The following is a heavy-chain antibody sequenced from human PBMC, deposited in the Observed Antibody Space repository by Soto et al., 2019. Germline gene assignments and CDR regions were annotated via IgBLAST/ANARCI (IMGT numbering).Heavy chain of an antibody. CDR3: AREYSNSPEAFDY. CDR2: IXXTXXX. V-gene: IGHV4-61*01. Sequence: SETLSPTCTVSGGSVNSDYDYWSWIRQPPRKGLXWIXXIXXTXXXXXNXXLMSRVTISVDTSRNQFSLNPSSVTAAETAVFYCAREYSNSPEAFDYWGQGTLVTASS. CDR1: GGSVNSDYDY. J-gene: IGHJ4*02. D-gene: IGHD1-26*01.